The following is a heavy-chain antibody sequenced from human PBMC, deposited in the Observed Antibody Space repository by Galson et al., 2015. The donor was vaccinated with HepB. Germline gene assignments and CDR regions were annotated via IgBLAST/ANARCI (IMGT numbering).Heavy chain of an antibody. J-gene: IGHJ4*02. CDR1: GFTFSSYG. V-gene: IGHV3-30*18. CDR3: AKDLGVVVVAATPDY. CDR2: ISYDGSNK. Sequence: SLRLSCAASGFTFSSYGMHWVRQAPGKGLEWVAVISYDGSNKYYADSVKGRFTISRDNSKNTLYLQMNSLRAEDTAVYYCAKDLGVVVVAATPDYWGQGTLVTVSS. D-gene: IGHD2-15*01.